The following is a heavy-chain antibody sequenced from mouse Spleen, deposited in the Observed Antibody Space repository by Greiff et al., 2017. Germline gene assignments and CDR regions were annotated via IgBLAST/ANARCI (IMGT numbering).Heavy chain of an antibody. V-gene: IGHV1S56*01. D-gene: IGHD2-4*01. CDR2: IYPGDGST. J-gene: IGHJ4*01. CDR1: GYTFTSYA. CDR3: ARSFTMIRSSYAMDY. Sequence: QVQLQQSGPELVKPGASVKISCNVSGYTFTSYAINWVKQPPGQGLEWIGWIYPGDGSTKYNEKFKGKATLTADKSSSTAYMQLSSLTSENSAVYFCARSFTMIRSSYAMDYWGQGTSVTVSS.